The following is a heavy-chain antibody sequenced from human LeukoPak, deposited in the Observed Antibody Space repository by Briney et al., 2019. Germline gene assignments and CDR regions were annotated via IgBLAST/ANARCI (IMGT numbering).Heavy chain of an antibody. Sequence: ASVKVSCKASGYTFTGYYMHWVRQAPGQGLEWMGWINPNSGGTNYAQKFQGRVTMTRDTSISTAYMELSRLRSDDTAVYYCARVGYCSSTSCYAGALDAFDIWGQGTMVTVSS. CDR2: INPNSGGT. CDR3: ARVGYCSSTSCYAGALDAFDI. D-gene: IGHD2-2*03. V-gene: IGHV1-2*02. CDR1: GYTFTGYY. J-gene: IGHJ3*02.